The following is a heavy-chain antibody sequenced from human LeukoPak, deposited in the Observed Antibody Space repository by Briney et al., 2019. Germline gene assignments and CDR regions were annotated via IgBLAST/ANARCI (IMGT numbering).Heavy chain of an antibody. CDR1: GYTFTSYG. D-gene: IGHD6-19*01. J-gene: IGHJ4*02. CDR3: ARDRAGRSLGYFDY. Sequence: ASVKVSCKDSGYTFTSYGISWVRQAPGQGLEWMGWISAYNGNTNYAQKLQGRVTMTTDTSTSTAYMELRSLRSDDTAVYYCARDRAGRSLGYFDYWGQGTLVTVSS. V-gene: IGHV1-18*04. CDR2: ISAYNGNT.